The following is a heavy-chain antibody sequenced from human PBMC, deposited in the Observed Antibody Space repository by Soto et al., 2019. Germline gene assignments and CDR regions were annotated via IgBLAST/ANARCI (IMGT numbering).Heavy chain of an antibody. J-gene: IGHJ6*04. CDR2: IYYSGST. Sequence: QVQLQESGPGLVKPSGTLSLTCTVSGASISNYYWSWIRQPPGKGLEWIGYIYYSGSTNYSPSLKSRVTISVDTSKNQFSLKLSSVTAADTAVYYCARLVAEGNVWGKGTTVTVSS. D-gene: IGHD2-15*01. CDR1: GASISNYY. V-gene: IGHV4-59*08. CDR3: ARLVAEGNV.